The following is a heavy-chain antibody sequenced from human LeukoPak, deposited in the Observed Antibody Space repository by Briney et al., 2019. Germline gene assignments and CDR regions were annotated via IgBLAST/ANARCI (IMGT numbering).Heavy chain of an antibody. CDR3: ARDPNYDILTGYYAY. V-gene: IGHV3-53*01. Sequence: GGSLRLSCAASGFTVSSNYMSWVRQAPGKRLEWVSVIYSGGSTYYADSVKGRFTISRDNAKNSLYLQMNSLRAEDTAVYYCARDPNYDILTGYYAYWGQGTLVTVSS. CDR2: IYSGGST. CDR1: GFTVSSNY. D-gene: IGHD3-9*01. J-gene: IGHJ4*02.